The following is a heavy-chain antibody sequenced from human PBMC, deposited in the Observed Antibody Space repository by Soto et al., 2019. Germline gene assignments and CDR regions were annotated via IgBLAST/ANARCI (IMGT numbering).Heavy chain of an antibody. Sequence: EVQLVESGGGLVKPGGSLRLSCAASGFTFSSYSMNWVRQAPGKGLEWVSSISSSSSYIYYADSVKGRFTISRDNAKNPLYLQMNSLRAEDTAVYYCARDRRSSGWPDAFDIWGQGTMVTVSS. CDR1: GFTFSSYS. D-gene: IGHD6-19*01. CDR3: ARDRRSSGWPDAFDI. CDR2: ISSSSSYI. V-gene: IGHV3-21*01. J-gene: IGHJ3*02.